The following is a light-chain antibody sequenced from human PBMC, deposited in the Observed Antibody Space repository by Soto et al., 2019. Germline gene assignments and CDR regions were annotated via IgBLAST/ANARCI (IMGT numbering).Light chain of an antibody. CDR1: QDISND. Sequence: AIQMTQSPSSLSASVGDRVTITYRASQDISNDLGWYQQKPGKAPKLLIYAASTLHSGVPSRFSGSGSGTDFTLTISSLQTEDFATYYCLHDYNYPRTFGQGTKVEIK. J-gene: IGKJ1*01. V-gene: IGKV1-6*01. CDR2: AAS. CDR3: LHDYNYPRT.